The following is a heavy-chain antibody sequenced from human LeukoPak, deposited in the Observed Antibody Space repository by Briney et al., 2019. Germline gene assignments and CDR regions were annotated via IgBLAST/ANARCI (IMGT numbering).Heavy chain of an antibody. CDR3: AKDEGWASTRWYLDY. V-gene: IGHV3-23*01. CDR1: GFTFSGYA. Sequence: PGGSLRLSCAASGFTFSGYAMSCVRQAPGKGVEWVSTISGSGGSTYYADSVKGRFTISRDNSKNTPYLQMNRLRAEDTAVYYCAKDEGWASTRWYLDYWGQGTLVTVSS. CDR2: ISGSGGST. J-gene: IGHJ4*02. D-gene: IGHD2-2*01.